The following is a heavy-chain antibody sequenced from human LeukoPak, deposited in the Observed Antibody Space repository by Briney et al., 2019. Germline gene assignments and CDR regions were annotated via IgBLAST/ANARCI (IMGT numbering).Heavy chain of an antibody. CDR3: ARKMGLEFDY. J-gene: IGHJ4*02. D-gene: IGHD5-24*01. V-gene: IGHV3-33*01. Sequence: GGSLRPSCAASGFAFSSYAMHWVRQAPGKGLEWVAVIWYDGSDEYYADSVKGRFTISRDNSKNTLFLQMNSLRAEDTAVYHCARKMGLEFDYWGQGTLVTVSS. CDR2: IWYDGSDE. CDR1: GFAFSSYA.